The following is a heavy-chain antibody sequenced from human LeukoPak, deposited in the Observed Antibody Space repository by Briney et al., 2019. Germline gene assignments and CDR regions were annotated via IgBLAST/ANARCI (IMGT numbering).Heavy chain of an antibody. V-gene: IGHV3-48*01. CDR2: ITGGSTTI. CDR3: ARDYSTVTTFFDY. CDR1: GFTFRSYN. J-gene: IGHJ4*02. Sequence: GGSLRLSCAASGFTFRSYNMNWVRQAPGKGLEWVSYITGGSTTIYYADSVKGRFTISRDNAKNSLYLQMNSLRAEDTAVYYCARDYSTVTTFFDYWGRGTLVTVSS. D-gene: IGHD4-17*01.